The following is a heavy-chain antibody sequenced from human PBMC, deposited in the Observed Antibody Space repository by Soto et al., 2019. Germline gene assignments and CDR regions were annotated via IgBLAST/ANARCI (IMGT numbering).Heavy chain of an antibody. Sequence: QVQLVESGGGVVQPGRSLRLSCAASGFTFRNYAMYWVRQAPNKRLEWVAVISYDGRSKYYADSVKGRFTISRDSSKNTLSLQMNSLRAEDTAVYYCARERGIVATGTFSYWGQGTLVTVSS. CDR1: GFTFRNYA. D-gene: IGHD6-13*01. J-gene: IGHJ4*02. CDR2: ISYDGRSK. V-gene: IGHV3-30*04. CDR3: ARERGIVATGTFSY.